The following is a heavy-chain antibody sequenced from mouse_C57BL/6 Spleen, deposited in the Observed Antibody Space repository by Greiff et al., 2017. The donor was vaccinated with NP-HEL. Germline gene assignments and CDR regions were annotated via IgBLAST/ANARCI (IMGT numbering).Heavy chain of an antibody. CDR1: GFTFSDYG. CDR2: ISSGSSTI. D-gene: IGHD2-1*01. Sequence: EVKLVESGGGLVKPGGSLKLSCAASGFTFSDYGMHWVRQAPEKGLEWVAYISSGSSTIYYADTVTGRFTISRDNAKNTLFLQMTSLRSEDTAMYYCARDYGNYHYAMDYWGQGTSVTVSS. V-gene: IGHV5-17*01. J-gene: IGHJ4*01. CDR3: ARDYGNYHYAMDY.